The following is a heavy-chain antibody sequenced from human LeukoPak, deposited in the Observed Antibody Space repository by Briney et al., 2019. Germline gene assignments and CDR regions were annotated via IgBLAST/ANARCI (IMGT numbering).Heavy chain of an antibody. D-gene: IGHD6-13*01. Sequence: GGSLRLSCAASGFTFDDYAMHWVRHAPGKGLEWVSGISWNSGSIGYADSVKGRFTISRDNAKNSLYLQMNSLRAEDTALYYCAKDSAAAGYFFDYWGQGTLVTVSS. CDR2: ISWNSGSI. V-gene: IGHV3-9*01. CDR1: GFTFDDYA. J-gene: IGHJ4*02. CDR3: AKDSAAAGYFFDY.